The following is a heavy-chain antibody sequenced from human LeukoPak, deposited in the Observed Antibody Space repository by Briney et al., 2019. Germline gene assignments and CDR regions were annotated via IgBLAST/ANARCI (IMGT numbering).Heavy chain of an antibody. D-gene: IGHD5-18*01. CDR1: GGSISSGGYY. J-gene: IGHJ3*02. Sequence: SETLSLTCTVSGGSISSGGYYWSWIRQPPGKGLEWIGYIYHSGSTYYNPSLKSRVTISVDRSKNQFSLKLSSVTAADTAVYYCARDYSPGYSYGYPVWDAFDIWGQGTMVTVSS. CDR3: ARDYSPGYSYGYPVWDAFDI. V-gene: IGHV4-30-2*01. CDR2: IYHSGST.